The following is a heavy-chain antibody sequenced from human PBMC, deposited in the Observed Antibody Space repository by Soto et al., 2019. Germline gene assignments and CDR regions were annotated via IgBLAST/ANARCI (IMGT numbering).Heavy chain of an antibody. D-gene: IGHD3-3*01. CDR2: ISWNSGSI. Sequence: EVQLVESGGGLVQPGRSLRLSCAASGFTFDDYAMHWVRQAPGKGLEWVSGISWNSGSIGYADSVKGRFTISRDNAKNSLYLQMNSLRAEDTALYYCAKGGSGYFEFVDYWGQGTLVTVS. J-gene: IGHJ4*02. CDR1: GFTFDDYA. V-gene: IGHV3-9*01. CDR3: AKGGSGYFEFVDY.